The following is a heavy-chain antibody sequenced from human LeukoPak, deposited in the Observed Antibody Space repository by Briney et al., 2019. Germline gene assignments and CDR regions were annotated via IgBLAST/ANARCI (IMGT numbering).Heavy chain of an antibody. Sequence: ASVKVSCKASGYTFTSYGISWVRQAPGQGLEWMGWISAYNGNTNYAQKLQGRATMTTDTSTSTAYMELRSLRSDDTAVYYCARDSVMRDCSSTSCYYYYYGMDVWGQGTTVTVSS. CDR2: ISAYNGNT. CDR3: ARDSVMRDCSSTSCYYYYYGMDV. J-gene: IGHJ6*02. CDR1: GYTFTSYG. V-gene: IGHV1-18*01. D-gene: IGHD2-2*01.